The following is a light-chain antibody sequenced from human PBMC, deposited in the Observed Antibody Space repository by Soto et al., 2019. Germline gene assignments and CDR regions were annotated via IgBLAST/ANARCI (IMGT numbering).Light chain of an antibody. J-gene: IGLJ2*01. CDR3: SSFTGRGNPV. V-gene: IGLV2-14*01. CDR1: SSDVGGYNY. CDR2: EVN. Sequence: QSVLTQPASVSGSPGQSITISCTGTSSDVGGYNYVSWYQQHPGKAPKLMIYEVNDRPSGVSNRFSGSKSGNTASLTISGLQADDEADFYCSSFTGRGNPVFGGGTKVTVL.